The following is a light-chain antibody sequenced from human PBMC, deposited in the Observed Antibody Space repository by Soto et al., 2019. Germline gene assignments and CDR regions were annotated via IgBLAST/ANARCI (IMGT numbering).Light chain of an antibody. V-gene: IGLV2-14*01. CDR1: SSDVGGYNY. CDR3: TSYRNVNTLV. CDR2: EVG. Sequence: QSALTQPASVSGSPGQSITISCTGTSSDVGGYNYVSWYQQHPGKAPKLMIYEVGNRPSGVSNHFSGSKSGNTASLTISGLQADDEADYYCTSYRNVNTLVFGGGT. J-gene: IGLJ3*02.